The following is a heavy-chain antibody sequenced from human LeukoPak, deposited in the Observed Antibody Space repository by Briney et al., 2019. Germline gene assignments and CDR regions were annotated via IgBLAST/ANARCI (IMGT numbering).Heavy chain of an antibody. CDR2: IYYSGST. J-gene: IGHJ4*02. Sequence: SETLSLTCTVSGGSISSYYWSWIRQPPGKGLEWIGYIYYSGSTNYNPSLKSRVTISVDTSKNQFSLKLSSVTAADTAVYYCAITKGCDSSGYYYFDYWGQGTLVTVSS. CDR3: AITKGCDSSGYYYFDY. D-gene: IGHD3-22*01. CDR1: GGSISSYY. V-gene: IGHV4-59*01.